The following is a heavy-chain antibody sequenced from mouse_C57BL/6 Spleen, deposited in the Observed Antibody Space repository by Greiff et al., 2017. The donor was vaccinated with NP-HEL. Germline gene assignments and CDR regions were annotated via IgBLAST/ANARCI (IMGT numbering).Heavy chain of an antibody. J-gene: IGHJ3*01. V-gene: IGHV1-15*01. CDR3: TSRGDYEGFAY. CDR2: IDPETGGT. D-gene: IGHD2-4*01. CDR1: GYTFTDYE. Sequence: ESGAELVRPGASVTLSCKASGYTFTDYEMHWVKQTPVHGLEWIGAIDPETGGTAYNQKFKGKAILTADKSSSTAYMELRSLTSEDSAVYYCTSRGDYEGFAYWGQGTLVTVSA.